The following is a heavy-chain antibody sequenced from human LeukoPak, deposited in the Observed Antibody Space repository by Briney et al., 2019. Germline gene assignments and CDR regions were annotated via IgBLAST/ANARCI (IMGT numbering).Heavy chain of an antibody. J-gene: IGHJ4*02. CDR2: ISSSSSTI. CDR1: GFTFSSYS. Sequence: GGSLRLSCAASGFTFSSYSMNWVRQAPGKGLEWVSYISSSSSTIYYADSVKGRFTISRDNAKNSLYLQMNSLRAEDTAVYYCARDSPPYDILTGTMGYWGQGTLVTVSS. CDR3: ARDSPPYDILTGTMGY. V-gene: IGHV3-48*04. D-gene: IGHD3-9*01.